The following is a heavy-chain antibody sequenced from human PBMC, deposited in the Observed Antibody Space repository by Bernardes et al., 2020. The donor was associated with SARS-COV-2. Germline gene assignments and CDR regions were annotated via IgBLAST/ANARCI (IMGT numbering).Heavy chain of an antibody. V-gene: IGHV3-21*01. CDR2: LGSSSSNI. Sequence: GGSLRLSCAASGFTFTTYCMRWVRQAPGKGLEWVASLGSSSSNIYLADSVKGRFTISRDNARNSLYLQLNSLRADDTAVYYCARGRMLDYGRDVWGQGTTVTVSS. J-gene: IGHJ6*02. D-gene: IGHD3-10*02. CDR3: ARGRMLDYGRDV. CDR1: GFTFTTYC.